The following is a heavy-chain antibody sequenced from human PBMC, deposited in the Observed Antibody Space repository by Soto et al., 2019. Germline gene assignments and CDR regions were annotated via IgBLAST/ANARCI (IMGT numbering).Heavy chain of an antibody. J-gene: IGHJ6*02. D-gene: IGHD6-19*01. V-gene: IGHV2-5*02. CDR1: GFSLSTSGVG. CDR3: AHIPVPDYYYGMDV. Sequence: QITLKESGPTLVKPTQTLTLTCTFSGFSLSTSGVGVGWIRQPPGKALEWLALIYWDDDKYYSPSLKSRLTITKDTSKNQVVLTMTNMNPVDTGTYYCAHIPVPDYYYGMDVWGQGTTVTVSS. CDR2: IYWDDDK.